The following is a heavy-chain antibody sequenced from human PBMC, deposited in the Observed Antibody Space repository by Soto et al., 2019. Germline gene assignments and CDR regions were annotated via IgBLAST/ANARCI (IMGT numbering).Heavy chain of an antibody. J-gene: IGHJ6*02. CDR3: ARESPYDILTGQPYYYGMDV. CDR2: INPSGGST. V-gene: IGHV1-46*01. D-gene: IGHD3-9*01. Sequence: ASVKVSCKASGYTFTSYYMHWVRQAPGQGLEWMGIINPSGGSTSYAQKFQGRVTMTRDTSTSTVYMELSSLRSEDTAVYYCARESPYDILTGQPYYYGMDVWGQETTGT. CDR1: GYTFTSYY.